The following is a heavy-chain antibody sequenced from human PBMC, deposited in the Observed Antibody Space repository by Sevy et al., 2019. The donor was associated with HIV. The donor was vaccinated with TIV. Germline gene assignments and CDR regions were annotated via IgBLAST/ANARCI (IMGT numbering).Heavy chain of an antibody. Sequence: SETLSLTCTVSGGSISSYYWSWIRQPAGKGLEWIGHIYTSGSTNYNPSLKSRVTMSVDTSKNQFSLKLSSVTAAATAVYYCARDGWGGAARPGRPPADYYYYYGMDVWGQGTTVTVSS. J-gene: IGHJ6*02. D-gene: IGHD6-6*01. CDR3: ARDGWGGAARPGRPPADYYYYYGMDV. CDR1: GGSISSYY. CDR2: IYTSGST. V-gene: IGHV4-4*07.